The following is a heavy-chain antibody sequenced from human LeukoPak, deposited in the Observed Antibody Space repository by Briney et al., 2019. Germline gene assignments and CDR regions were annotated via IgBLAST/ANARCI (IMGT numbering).Heavy chain of an antibody. CDR3: ARGPGYCSGGSCYSGLAEYFQH. D-gene: IGHD2-15*01. CDR1: GGTFIRYA. V-gene: IGHV1-69*05. Sequence: EASVKVSCKASGGTFIRYAISWVRQAPGQGLEWMGRIIPIFGTANYAQKFQGRVTITTDESTRTAYMELSSLRSEDTAVYYCARGPGYCSGGSCYSGLAEYFQHWGQGTLVTVSS. J-gene: IGHJ1*01. CDR2: IIPIFGTA.